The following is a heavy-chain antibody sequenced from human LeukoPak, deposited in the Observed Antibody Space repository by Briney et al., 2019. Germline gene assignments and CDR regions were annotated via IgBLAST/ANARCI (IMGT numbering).Heavy chain of an antibody. J-gene: IGHJ6*02. CDR3: ARWNSGFGDATTDYGLDV. CDR2: IYHRGYS. CDR1: GGSISSGGYY. V-gene: IGHV4-31*03. D-gene: IGHD3-10*01. Sequence: PSETLSLTCTVSGGSISSGGYYWTWIRQHPGKGLEWIGYIYHRGYSNYNPSLRSRVTISVDTSKNQFSLKLSSVTAADTAVYYCARWNSGFGDATTDYGLDVWGQGATVTVSS.